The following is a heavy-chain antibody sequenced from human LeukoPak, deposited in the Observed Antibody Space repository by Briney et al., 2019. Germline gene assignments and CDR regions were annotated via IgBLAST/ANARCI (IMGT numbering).Heavy chain of an antibody. J-gene: IGHJ4*02. CDR1: GYTFTNYG. CDR2: ISTYTGIT. D-gene: IGHD3-22*01. CDR3: AREVPYDSSRYYQPFDY. Sequence: ASVKVSCKASGYTFTNYGVSWVRQAPGQGLEWMGWISTYTGITSYAQKLQGRVTMTTDTSTSTAYMELRSLRSDDTAVYYCAREVPYDSSRYYQPFDYWGQGTLVTVSS. V-gene: IGHV1-18*01.